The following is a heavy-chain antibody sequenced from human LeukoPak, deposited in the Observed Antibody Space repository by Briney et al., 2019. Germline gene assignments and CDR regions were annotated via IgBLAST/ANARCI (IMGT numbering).Heavy chain of an antibody. CDR3: AKVPDYYDSSGYPDY. J-gene: IGHJ4*02. CDR2: ISYDGSNK. D-gene: IGHD3-22*01. V-gene: IGHV3-30*14. Sequence: GGSLRLSCAASGFTFSSYAMHWVRQAPGKGLEWVAVISYDGSNKYYADSVKGRFTISRDNSKNTLYLQMNSLRAEDTAVYYCAKVPDYYDSSGYPDYWGQGTLVTVSS. CDR1: GFTFSSYA.